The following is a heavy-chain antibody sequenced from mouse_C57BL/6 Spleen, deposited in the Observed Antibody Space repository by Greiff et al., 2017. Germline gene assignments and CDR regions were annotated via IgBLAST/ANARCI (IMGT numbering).Heavy chain of an antibody. CDR3: ARHEGKALYYYGSSYDYAMDY. V-gene: IGHV1-62-2*01. Sequence: QVQLQQSGAELVKPGASVKLSCKASGYTFTEYTIHWVKQRSGQGLEWIGWFYPGSGSIKYNEKFKVKATLTADTSSSTVYMELSRLTSEDSAVYFCARHEGKALYYYGSSYDYAMDYWGQGTSVTVSS. D-gene: IGHD1-1*01. J-gene: IGHJ4*01. CDR1: GYTFTEYT. CDR2: FYPGSGSI.